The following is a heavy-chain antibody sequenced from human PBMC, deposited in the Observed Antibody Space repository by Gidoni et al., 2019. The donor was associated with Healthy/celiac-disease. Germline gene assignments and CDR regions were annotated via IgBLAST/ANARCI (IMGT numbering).Heavy chain of an antibody. Sequence: QVQLVESGGGVVEPVRSVILSCAASGFTFSSCAMHWVRQAAGKGLEWVAVISYDGSNKYYADAVKGRFTISRDNSKNTLYLQMNSLRAEDTAVYYCAREGNYYDSSGLAFDYWGQGTLVTVSS. CDR1: GFTFSSCA. J-gene: IGHJ4*02. V-gene: IGHV3-30-3*01. CDR2: ISYDGSNK. D-gene: IGHD3-22*01. CDR3: AREGNYYDSSGLAFDY.